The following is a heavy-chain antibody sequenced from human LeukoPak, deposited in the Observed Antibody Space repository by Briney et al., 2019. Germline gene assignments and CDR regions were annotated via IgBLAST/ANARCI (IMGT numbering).Heavy chain of an antibody. CDR1: GGSISSYY. V-gene: IGHV4-59*01. D-gene: IGHD1-1*01. CDR2: IYYSGST. Sequence: SETLSLTCTVSGGSISSYYWSWIRQPPGKGLEWIGYIYYSGSTNYNPSLKSRVTISVDTSKNQYSLKLSSVTAADTAVYYCARATTGTTNWFDPWGQGTLVTVSS. J-gene: IGHJ5*02. CDR3: ARATTGTTNWFDP.